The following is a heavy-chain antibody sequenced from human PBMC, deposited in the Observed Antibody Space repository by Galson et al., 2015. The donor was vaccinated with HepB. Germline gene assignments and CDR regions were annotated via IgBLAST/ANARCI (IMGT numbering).Heavy chain of an antibody. CDR2: TYYRSKWYN. J-gene: IGHJ4*02. Sequence: ISGDSVSSNSAAWNWIRQSPSRGLEWLGRTYYRSKWYNDYAVSVKSQITINPDTSKNQFSLQLNSATPEDTAVYYCARWRHDSGDFDYWSQGALVTVSS. CDR3: ARWRHDSGDFDY. D-gene: IGHD4-17*01. V-gene: IGHV6-1*01. CDR1: GDSVSSNSAA.